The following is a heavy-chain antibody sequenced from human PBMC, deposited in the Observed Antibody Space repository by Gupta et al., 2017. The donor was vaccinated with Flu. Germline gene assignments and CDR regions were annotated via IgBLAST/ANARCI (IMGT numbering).Heavy chain of an antibody. Sequence: QLVQSGVEVKKPGASAKLPRKASGYTFTSYGISWGRQAPGQGLEWMGWISAYNGNTNYAQKLQGRVTMTTDTSTSTAYMELRSLRSDDTAVYYCARRYDSRYYYGMDVWGQGTTVTVSS. CDR3: ARRYDSRYYYGMDV. J-gene: IGHJ6*02. D-gene: IGHD3-22*01. V-gene: IGHV1-18*01. CDR2: ISAYNGNT. CDR1: GYTFTSYG.